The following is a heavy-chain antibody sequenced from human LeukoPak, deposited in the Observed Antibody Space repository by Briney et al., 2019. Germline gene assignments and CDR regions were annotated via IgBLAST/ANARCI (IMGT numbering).Heavy chain of an antibody. V-gene: IGHV4-38-2*02. CDR3: ARDVGARLSGY. CDR2: VSQSGST. D-gene: IGHD6-6*01. CDR1: GYSLRNGYH. Sequence: PSETLSLTCTVSGYSLRNGYHWAWFRQPPGKGLEWIGSVSQSGSTYDNPSLKSRVTISVDKSKDQLSLKLSSVTAADTAVYYCARDVGARLSGYWGQGTLVTVSS. J-gene: IGHJ4*02.